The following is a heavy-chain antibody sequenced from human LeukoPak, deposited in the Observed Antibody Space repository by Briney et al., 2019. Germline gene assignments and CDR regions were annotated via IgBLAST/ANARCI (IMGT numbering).Heavy chain of an antibody. J-gene: IGHJ5*02. CDR3: ARHYFRVVAADRAPYFDP. CDR2: IYYSGST. V-gene: IGHV4-59*08. D-gene: IGHD3-10*02. CDR1: GCSISNYY. Sequence: SETLSLTCTVSGCSISNYYWNWIRQPPGKGLEWIGYIYYSGSTNYNPSLNSRVTISVDTSKNQLHLKLASVTAADTAVYYVARHYFRVVAADRAPYFDPWGQGTLVTVSS.